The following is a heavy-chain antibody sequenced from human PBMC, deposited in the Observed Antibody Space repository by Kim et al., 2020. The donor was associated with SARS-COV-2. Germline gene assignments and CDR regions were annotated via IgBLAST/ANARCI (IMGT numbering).Heavy chain of an antibody. CDR1: GGSFSGYY. D-gene: IGHD3-22*01. Sequence: SETLSLTCAVYGGSFSGYYWSWIRQPPGKGLEWIGEINHSGSTNYNPSLKSRVTISVDTSKNQFSLKLSSVTAADTAVYYCARRYDSTRSGQVIRRYYFDYWGQGTLVTVSS. CDR2: INHSGST. J-gene: IGHJ4*02. CDR3: ARRYDSTRSGQVIRRYYFDY. V-gene: IGHV4-34*01.